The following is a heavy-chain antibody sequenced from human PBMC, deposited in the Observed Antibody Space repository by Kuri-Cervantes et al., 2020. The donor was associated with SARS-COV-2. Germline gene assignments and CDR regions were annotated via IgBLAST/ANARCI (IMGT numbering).Heavy chain of an antibody. Sequence: GGSLRLSCAASGFTFSSYAMHWVRQAPGKGLEWVAVISYDGSNKYYADSVKGRFTISRDNSKNTLYLQMSSLRAEDTAVYYCARDDLYSSGGNYYWGQGTLVTVSS. V-gene: IGHV3-30-3*01. CDR2: ISYDGSNK. CDR3: ARDDLYSSGGNYY. J-gene: IGHJ4*02. CDR1: GFTFSSYA. D-gene: IGHD6-19*01.